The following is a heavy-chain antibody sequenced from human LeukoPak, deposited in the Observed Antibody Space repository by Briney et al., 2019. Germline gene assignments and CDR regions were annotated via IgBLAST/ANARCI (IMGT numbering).Heavy chain of an antibody. CDR1: GVIFKNFG. Sequence: GRSLRLSCAASGVIFKNFGRHWVRQARGKGLEWVATMCYDGSDKFYADSVKGRFTISRDNSKKTLYLQMNSLKTEDTAVYYCARGPSYGSGTYPANWFDPGGQGTLVIVSS. CDR3: ARGPSYGSGTYPANWFDP. CDR2: MCYDGSDK. J-gene: IGHJ5*02. D-gene: IGHD3-10*01. V-gene: IGHV3-33*01.